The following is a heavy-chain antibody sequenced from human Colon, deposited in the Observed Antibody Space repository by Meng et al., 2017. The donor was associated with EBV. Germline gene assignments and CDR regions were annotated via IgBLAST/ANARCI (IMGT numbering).Heavy chain of an antibody. D-gene: IGHD5-18*01. Sequence: VQLQEPGRGIVMPPQALSLTCTVSGGSNSSGDYYCSWSRQPPGKGLELIGHIYYSGSTSYNPSLKSRVTISVETSNNQFSLKLSSVTAADTAVYYCARVGWRQWSFDLWGRGTLVTVSS. CDR3: ARVGWRQWSFDL. CDR2: IYYSGST. J-gene: IGHJ2*01. V-gene: IGHV4-30-4*01. CDR1: GGSNSSGDYY.